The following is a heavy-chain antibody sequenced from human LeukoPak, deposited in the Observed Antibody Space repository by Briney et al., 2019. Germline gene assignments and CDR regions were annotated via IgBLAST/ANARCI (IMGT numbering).Heavy chain of an antibody. D-gene: IGHD2-2*01. CDR3: ARYCSSTSCYGAFGI. V-gene: IGHV3-30-3*01. CDR1: GFTFSSYA. CDR2: ISYDGSNK. J-gene: IGHJ3*02. Sequence: GRSLRLSCAASGFTFSSYAMHWVGQAPGKGLEWVAVISYDGSNKYYADSVKSRFTISRDNSKNTLYLQMNSLRAEDTAVYYCARYCSSTSCYGAFGIWGQGTMVTVSS.